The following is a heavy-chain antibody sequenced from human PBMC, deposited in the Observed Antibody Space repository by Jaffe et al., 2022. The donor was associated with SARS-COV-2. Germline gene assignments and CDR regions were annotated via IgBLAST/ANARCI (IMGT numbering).Heavy chain of an antibody. CDR1: GFTFGDYP. Sequence: EVSLVESGGDLVQPGRSLRLSCTVSGFTFGDYPISWFRQAPGKGLEWLSFVRSKAYGGTTEYAASVKGRFTISRDDSKSIAYLQMNSLKTEDTAIYYCTRGDGDYFSFDYWGQGTLVTVSS. CDR2: VRSKAYGGTT. D-gene: IGHD4-17*01. CDR3: TRGDGDYFSFDY. V-gene: IGHV3-49*03. J-gene: IGHJ4*02.